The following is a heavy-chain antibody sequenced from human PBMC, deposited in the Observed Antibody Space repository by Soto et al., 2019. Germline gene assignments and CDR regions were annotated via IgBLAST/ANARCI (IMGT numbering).Heavy chain of an antibody. D-gene: IGHD3-9*01. Sequence: PSETLSLTCTVSGGSIGTYYWSWIRQPPGKGLEWIGYIYYRGNTDYNPSLKSRVTISLDTPKNQFSLKLSSVTAADTAVYYCARHPGYYDILTGYTTYYSDYWGQGTLVTVSS. CDR3: ARHPGYYDILTGYTTYYSDY. J-gene: IGHJ4*02. CDR1: GGSIGTYY. CDR2: IYYRGNT. V-gene: IGHV4-59*08.